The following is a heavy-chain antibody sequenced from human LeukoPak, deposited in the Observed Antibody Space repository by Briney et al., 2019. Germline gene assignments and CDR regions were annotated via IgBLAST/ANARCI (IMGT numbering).Heavy chain of an antibody. CDR1: GFIFTNYF. CDR2: IKHDGSEK. V-gene: IGHV3-7*01. J-gene: IGHJ4*02. CDR3: ATDRGWRTSGYYLYYFEY. Sequence: GGSLRLSCAASGFIFTNYFMSWVRQAPGKGLEWVASIKHDGSEKHYVDSVRGRFTISRDNTMNSLYLQMSSLRAEDTAVYYCATDRGWRTSGYYLYYFEYWGQGTLVTYSS. D-gene: IGHD3-3*01.